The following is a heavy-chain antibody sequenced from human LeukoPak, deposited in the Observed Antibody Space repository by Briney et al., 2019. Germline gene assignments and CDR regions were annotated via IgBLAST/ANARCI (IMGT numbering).Heavy chain of an antibody. D-gene: IGHD2-2*03. V-gene: IGHV5-51*01. CDR3: ARLYEMARISPVGY. J-gene: IGHJ4*02. CDR1: GYSFTSYW. Sequence: GESLKISCKGSGYSFTSYWIGWVRQMPGKGLEWMGIMYPGDSDIRYSPSFQGQVTISADKSISTAYLQWSSLKASDTAMYFCARLYEMARISPVGYWGQGTLVTVPS. CDR2: MYPGDSDI.